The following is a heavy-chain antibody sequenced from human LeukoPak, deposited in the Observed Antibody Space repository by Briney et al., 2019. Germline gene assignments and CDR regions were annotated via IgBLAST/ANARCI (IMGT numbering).Heavy chain of an antibody. CDR1: GGSISSSSYY. CDR2: TYYSGST. J-gene: IGHJ6*02. Sequence: SETLSLTCTVSGGSISSSSYYWGWIRQPPGKGLEWIGSTYYSGSTYYNPSLKSRVTISVDTSKNQFSLKLSSVTAADTAVYYCVDINYYHYYGMDVWGQGTTVTVSS. CDR3: VDINYYHYYGMDV. V-gene: IGHV4-39*01.